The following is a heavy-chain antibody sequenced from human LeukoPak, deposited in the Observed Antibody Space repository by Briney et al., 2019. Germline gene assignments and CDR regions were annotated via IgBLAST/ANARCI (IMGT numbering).Heavy chain of an antibody. J-gene: IGHJ6*02. CDR3: ARDLTDDYGDYVYYYYGMDV. D-gene: IGHD4-17*01. CDR2: ISYDGSNK. CDR1: GFTFSSYA. Sequence: GGSLRLSCAASGFTFSSYAMHWVRQAPGKGLEWVAVISYDGSNKYYADSVKGRFTISRDNSKNTLYLQMNSLRAEDTAVYYCARDLTDDYGDYVYYYYGMDVWGQGTTVTVSS. V-gene: IGHV3-30-3*01.